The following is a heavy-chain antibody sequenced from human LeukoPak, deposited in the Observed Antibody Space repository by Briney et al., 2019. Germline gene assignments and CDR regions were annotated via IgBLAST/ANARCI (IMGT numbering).Heavy chain of an antibody. CDR3: ARGYWNRFGS. CDR2: MNPNSGNT. V-gene: IGHV1-8*01. CDR1: GYSFASYD. J-gene: IGHJ4*02. Sequence: GASVKVSCKASGYSFASYDVNWVRQATGQGLEWLGWMNPNSGNTGYAQKFQGRVTMTRDTSITTAYMELSSLRSEDTAVYYCARGYWNRFGSWGQGTLVTVSS. D-gene: IGHD1-1*01.